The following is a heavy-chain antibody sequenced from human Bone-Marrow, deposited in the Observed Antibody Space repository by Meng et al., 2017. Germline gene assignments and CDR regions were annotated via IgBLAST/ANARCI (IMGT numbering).Heavy chain of an antibody. V-gene: IGHV3-21*01. J-gene: IGHJ4*02. CDR2: ISSSSCYI. D-gene: IGHD5-18*01. Sequence: GESLKISCAASGFTFSSYSMNWVRQAPGKGLEWVSSISSSSCYIYYADSVKGRFTISRDNAKNSLYLQMNSLRAEDTAVYYCARDIQRGMFDYWGQGTLVTVSS. CDR3: ARDIQRGMFDY. CDR1: GFTFSSYS.